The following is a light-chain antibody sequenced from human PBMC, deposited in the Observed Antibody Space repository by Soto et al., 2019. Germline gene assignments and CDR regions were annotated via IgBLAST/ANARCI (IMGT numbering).Light chain of an antibody. CDR2: EVS. V-gene: IGLV2-14*01. CDR1: SSDVGTYNY. Sequence: QSALTQPASVSGSPGQSITISCTGISSDVGTYNYVSWYQQHQGKAPKLMIYEVSXRPSXXXXXXSGSKSGNTASLTISGXXXXXXXXXXCSSYTSSSSTWVFGGGTKLTVL. CDR3: SSYTSSSSTWV. J-gene: IGLJ3*02.